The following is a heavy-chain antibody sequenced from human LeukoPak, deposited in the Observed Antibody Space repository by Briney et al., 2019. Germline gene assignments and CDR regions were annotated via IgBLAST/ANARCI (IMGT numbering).Heavy chain of an antibody. CDR3: SKTKVGTGLVALDI. J-gene: IGHJ3*02. CDR2: ILYDGSNK. D-gene: IGHD2-21*02. V-gene: IGHV3-30-3*02. CDR1: GFTFSSCA. Sequence: PGGSLRLSCAASGFTFSSCAMDCVRQAAGKGLEWVAVILYDGSNKFYADSVKGRFTISRDNSKNTLYLQMDSLRAEDTAVYYCSKTKVGTGLVALDIWSQGTMVTVSS.